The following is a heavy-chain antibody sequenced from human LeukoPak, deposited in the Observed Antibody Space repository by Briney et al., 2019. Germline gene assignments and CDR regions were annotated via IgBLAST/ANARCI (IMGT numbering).Heavy chain of an antibody. CDR2: ISSSSSYI. J-gene: IGHJ5*02. CDR3: ARDPDYGGNVWFDP. D-gene: IGHD4-23*01. Sequence: GGSLRLSCAASGFTFSSYSMNWVRQAPGKGLEWVSYISSSSSYIYYADSVKGRFTISRDNAKNSLYLQMNSLRAEDTAVYYCARDPDYGGNVWFDPWGQGTLVTVSS. CDR1: GFTFSSYS. V-gene: IGHV3-21*01.